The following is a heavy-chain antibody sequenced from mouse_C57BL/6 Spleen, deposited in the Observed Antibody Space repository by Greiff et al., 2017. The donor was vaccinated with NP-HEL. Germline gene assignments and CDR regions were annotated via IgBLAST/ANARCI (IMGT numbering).Heavy chain of an antibody. J-gene: IGHJ1*03. D-gene: IGHD3-1*01. V-gene: IGHV1-26*01. CDR1: GYTFTDYY. Sequence: EVKLMESGPELVKPGASVKISCKASGYTFTDYYMNWVKQSHGKSLEWIGDINPNNGGTSYNQKFKGKATLTVDKSSSTAYMELRSLTSEDSAVYYCARSLLRARYFDVWGTGTTVTVSS. CDR2: INPNNGGT. CDR3: ARSLLRARYFDV.